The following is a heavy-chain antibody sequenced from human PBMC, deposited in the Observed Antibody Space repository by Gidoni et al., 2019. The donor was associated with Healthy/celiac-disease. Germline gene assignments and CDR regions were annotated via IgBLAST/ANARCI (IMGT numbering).Heavy chain of an antibody. CDR1: GGSFSGYY. CDR2: INHSGSP. D-gene: IGHD2-15*01. J-gene: IGHJ4*02. CDR3: ARGVRDIVVVVAAHYDY. Sequence: QVQLQQWGAGLLKPSETLSLTCAVYGGSFSGYYWGWIRQPPGKGLEWIGEINHSGSPNYNPALKSRVTISVDTSKNQFSLKLSSVTAADTAVYYCARGVRDIVVVVAAHYDYWGQGTLVTVSS. V-gene: IGHV4-34*01.